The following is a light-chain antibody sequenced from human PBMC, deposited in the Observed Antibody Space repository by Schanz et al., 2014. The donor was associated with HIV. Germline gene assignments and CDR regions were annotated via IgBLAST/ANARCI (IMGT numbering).Light chain of an antibody. J-gene: IGLJ3*02. CDR2: DVS. CDR3: SSYTTTNTWL. Sequence: QSALTQPASVSGSPGQSITISCTGTSSDVGGYNYVSWYQQHPGKAPKLMIYDVSNRPSGVSNRFSGSKSGNTASLTISALQAEDEADYYCSSYTTTNTWLFGGGTKVTVL. CDR1: SSDVGGYNY. V-gene: IGLV2-14*03.